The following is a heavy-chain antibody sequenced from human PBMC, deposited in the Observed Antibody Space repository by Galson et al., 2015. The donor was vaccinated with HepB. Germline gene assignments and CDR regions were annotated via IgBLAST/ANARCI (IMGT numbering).Heavy chain of an antibody. CDR2: IKRDGSEK. D-gene: IGHD6-6*01. CDR3: ARVLKYSSSSGWYFDL. CDR1: GFTFSSYW. J-gene: IGHJ2*01. V-gene: IGHV3-7*01. Sequence: SLRLSCAASGFTFSSYWMNWIRQAPGKGLEWVANIKRDGSEKYYVDSVKGRFTISRDNAKNSLYLQMNSLRAEDTAVYYCARVLKYSSSSGWYFDLWGRGTLVTVSS.